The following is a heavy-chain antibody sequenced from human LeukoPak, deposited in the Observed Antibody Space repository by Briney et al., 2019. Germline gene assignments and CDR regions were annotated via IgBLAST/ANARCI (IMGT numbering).Heavy chain of an antibody. V-gene: IGHV3-30-3*01. J-gene: IGHJ4*02. CDR3: ARDPAHTVGATPLDY. Sequence: GGSLRLSCAASGFTFSSYAMHWVRQAPGKGLEWVAVISYDGSNTYYADSVKGRFTISRDNSKNTLYLQMNSLRAEDTAVYYCARDPAHTVGATPLDYWGQGTLVTVSS. CDR2: ISYDGSNT. D-gene: IGHD1-26*01. CDR1: GFTFSSYA.